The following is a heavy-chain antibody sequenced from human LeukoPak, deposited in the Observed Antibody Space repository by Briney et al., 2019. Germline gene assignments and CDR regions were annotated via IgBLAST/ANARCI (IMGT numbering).Heavy chain of an antibody. V-gene: IGHV4-34*01. CDR3: ARAGYYGSGSGRRKWGNYYYMDV. Sequence: SETLSLTCAVYGGSFSGYSWSWIRQPPGKGLEWIGEINHSGSTNYNPSLKSRVTISVDTSKNQFSLKLSSVTAADTAVYYCARAGYYGSGSGRRKWGNYYYMDVWGKGTTVTVSS. D-gene: IGHD3-10*01. J-gene: IGHJ6*03. CDR2: INHSGST. CDR1: GGSFSGYS.